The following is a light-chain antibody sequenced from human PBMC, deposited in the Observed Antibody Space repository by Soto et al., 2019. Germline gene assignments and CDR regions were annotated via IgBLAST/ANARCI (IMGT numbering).Light chain of an antibody. V-gene: IGKV1-5*03. CDR2: KAS. CDR3: QQYNSYST. CDR1: RSITTW. J-gene: IGKJ5*01. Sequence: DIQMTQSPSTLSASEGDRVTITCRASRSITTWLAWYQQKPGRAPKLLVYKASTLATGVPSRFSGSGSGTEFTLTISSLQPDDFATYYCQQYNSYSTFGQGTRLEI.